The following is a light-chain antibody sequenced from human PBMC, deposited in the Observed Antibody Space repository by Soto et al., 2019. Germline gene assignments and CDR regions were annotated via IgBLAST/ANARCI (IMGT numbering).Light chain of an antibody. CDR1: QGINTY. Sequence: DIQMTQSPSSLSASVGDRVTITCRASQGINTYLAWYQQKPGKVPKLLIYAASTLQSGVPSRFSGSVSGTDFTLTISSLQPEDVATYYCQKYNSAPWTFGQGNKVDI. V-gene: IGKV1-27*01. CDR3: QKYNSAPWT. J-gene: IGKJ1*01. CDR2: AAS.